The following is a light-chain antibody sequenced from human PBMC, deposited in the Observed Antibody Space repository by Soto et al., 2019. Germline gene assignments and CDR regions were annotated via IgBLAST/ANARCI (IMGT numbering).Light chain of an antibody. J-gene: IGLJ3*02. V-gene: IGLV1-47*01. CDR3: VSWDGSLSGWV. CDR1: TSNIGSDF. Sequence: QSVLTQPPSASGTPGQTVTISCSGTTSNIGSDFQYWFQQFPGTAPILLIYRNNQRPSGVSDRFSGSKSGTSGSLAISGLQSEDEADYYCVSWDGSLSGWVFGGGTKLTVL. CDR2: RNN.